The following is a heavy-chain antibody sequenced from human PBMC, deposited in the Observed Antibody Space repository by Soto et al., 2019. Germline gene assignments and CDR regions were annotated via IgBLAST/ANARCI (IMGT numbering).Heavy chain of an antibody. Sequence: EVQLVESGGGLVQPGRSLRLSCAASGFTFDDYAMHWVRQAPGKGLEWVSGISWNSGSIGYADSVKGRFTISRDNAKKSRYLQMNSVRAEDTALYYCAKWAARRYFDLWGRGTLVTVSS. J-gene: IGHJ2*01. CDR2: ISWNSGSI. D-gene: IGHD6-6*01. CDR1: GFTFDDYA. V-gene: IGHV3-9*01. CDR3: AKWAARRYFDL.